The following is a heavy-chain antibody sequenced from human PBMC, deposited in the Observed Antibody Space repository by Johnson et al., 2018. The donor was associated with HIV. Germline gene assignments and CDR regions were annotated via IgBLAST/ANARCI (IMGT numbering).Heavy chain of an antibody. CDR2: ISWDSGTL. V-gene: IGHV3-9*01. CDR1: GFTFDNFA. Sequence: VPLVESGGGLVQPGGSLRLSCAVSGFTFDNFAMHWVRQAPGKGLEWVSSISWDSGTLGYADSVKGRFTISRDNAKISLYLQMDSLRAEDTAVYYCAKYMSRVVTPWAVSFDIWGQGTMVTVSS. D-gene: IGHD4-23*01. CDR3: AKYMSRVVTPWAVSFDI. J-gene: IGHJ3*02.